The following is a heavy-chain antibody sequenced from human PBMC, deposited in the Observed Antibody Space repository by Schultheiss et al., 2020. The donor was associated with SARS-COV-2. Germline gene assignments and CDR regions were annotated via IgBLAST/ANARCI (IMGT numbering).Heavy chain of an antibody. CDR3: ARLNYYDSSGYYPDAFDI. CDR2: IKQDGSEK. D-gene: IGHD3-22*01. J-gene: IGHJ3*02. V-gene: IGHV3-7*03. CDR1: GFTFSSYS. Sequence: GGSLRLSCAASGFTFSSYSMNWVRQAPGKGLEWVANIKQDGSEKYYVDSVKGRFTISRDNAKNSLYLQMNSLRAEDTAVYYCARLNYYDSSGYYPDAFDIWGQGTMVTVSS.